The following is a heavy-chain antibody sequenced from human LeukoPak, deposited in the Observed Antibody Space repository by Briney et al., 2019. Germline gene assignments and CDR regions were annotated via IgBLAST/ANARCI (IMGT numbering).Heavy chain of an antibody. CDR3: ARDGALAAAGTWANYYYYMDV. CDR2: IKQDGSEK. CDR1: GFTFSSYW. J-gene: IGHJ6*03. V-gene: IGHV3-7*01. Sequence: GGSLRLSCAASGFTFSSYWMSWVRQAPGKGLEWVANIKQDGSEKYYVDSVKGRFTISRDNAKNSLYLQMNSLRAEDTAVYYCARDGALAAAGTWANYYYYMDVWGKGTTVTVSS. D-gene: IGHD6-13*01.